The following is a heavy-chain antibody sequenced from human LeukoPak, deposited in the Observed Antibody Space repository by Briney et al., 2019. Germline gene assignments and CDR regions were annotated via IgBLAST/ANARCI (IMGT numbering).Heavy chain of an antibody. V-gene: IGHV3-23*01. D-gene: IGHD3-22*01. J-gene: IGHJ4*02. Sequence: PGGSLRLSCVGTGFSFNGFNGYEFNWARQAPGKGLEWVSAISGSGGSTYYADSVKGRFTISRDNSKNTLYLQMNSLRAEDTAVYYCAKANYYDSRTLWGKAYYFDYWGQGTLVTVSS. CDR2: ISGSGGST. CDR1: GFSFNGFNGYE. CDR3: AKANYYDSRTLWGKAYYFDY.